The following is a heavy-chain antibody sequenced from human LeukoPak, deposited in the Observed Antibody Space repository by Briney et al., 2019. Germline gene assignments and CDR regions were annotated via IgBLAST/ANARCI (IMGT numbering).Heavy chain of an antibody. CDR2: FDPEDGER. Sequence: ASVKVSCKVSGYTLTELSMHWVRQAPGEGLEWMGGFDPEDGERFYAQKFQGRVTMTEDTSTDTAYMELSSLRSEDTAVYYCATVYSYDSSAYYRLDYWGQGTLVTVSS. CDR3: ATVYSYDSSAYYRLDY. V-gene: IGHV1-24*01. J-gene: IGHJ4*02. CDR1: GYTLTELS. D-gene: IGHD3-22*01.